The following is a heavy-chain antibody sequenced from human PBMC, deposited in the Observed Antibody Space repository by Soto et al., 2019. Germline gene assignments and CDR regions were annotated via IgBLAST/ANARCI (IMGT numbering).Heavy chain of an antibody. CDR3: ASTTVTNDAFDI. CDR1: GGSISSGGYS. V-gene: IGHV4-30-2*01. CDR2: IYHSGST. D-gene: IGHD4-17*01. J-gene: IGHJ3*02. Sequence: SETLSLTCAVSGGSISSGGYSWSWIRQPPGKGLEWIGYIYHSGSTYYNPSLKSRVTISVDRSKNQFSLKLSSVTAADTAVYYCASTTVTNDAFDIWGQGTMVTVSS.